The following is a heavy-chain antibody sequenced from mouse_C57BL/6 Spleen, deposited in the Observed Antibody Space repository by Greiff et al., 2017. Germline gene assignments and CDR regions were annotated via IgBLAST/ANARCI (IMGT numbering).Heavy chain of an antibody. CDR2: IHPNSGST. Sequence: QVQLQQPGAELVKPGASVKLSCKASGYTFTSYWMHWVKQRPGQGLEWIGMIHPNSGSTKYNEKFKSKATLTVAKSSSTAYMQLSSLTSEDSAVYYCAREGYDEVDYWGQGTTLTVSS. CDR1: GYTFTSYW. V-gene: IGHV1-64*01. CDR3: AREGYDEVDY. J-gene: IGHJ2*01. D-gene: IGHD2-2*01.